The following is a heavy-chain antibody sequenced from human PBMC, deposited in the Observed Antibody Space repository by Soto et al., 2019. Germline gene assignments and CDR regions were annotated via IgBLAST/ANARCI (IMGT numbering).Heavy chain of an antibody. D-gene: IGHD1-7*01. CDR1: GGSIRIGGYY. CDR2: IYPSGAT. V-gene: IGHV4-31*03. Sequence: SETLSLTCTVSGGSIRIGGYYWSWIRQHPEKGLEWIGYIYPSGATSYNPPLKSRIAMSLDTSKNQFSLRLTSLTASDTAIYCRARAVNWNYDYWGQGTLVTVSS. J-gene: IGHJ4*02. CDR3: ARAVNWNYDY.